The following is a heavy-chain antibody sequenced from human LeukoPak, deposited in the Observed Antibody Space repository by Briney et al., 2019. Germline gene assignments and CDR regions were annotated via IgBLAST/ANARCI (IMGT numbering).Heavy chain of an antibody. V-gene: IGHV4-61*01. CDR3: ARLSGYSSGHYYSDY. D-gene: IGHD3-22*01. Sequence: PSETLSLTCTASGGSVSSGSYYWSWIRQPPGKGLEWIGYIYYRGSTNYNPSLKSRVTISVDTSKNQFSLKLSSVTAADTAVYYCARLSGYSSGHYYSDYWGQGTLVTVSS. CDR2: IYYRGST. CDR1: GGSVSSGSYY. J-gene: IGHJ4*02.